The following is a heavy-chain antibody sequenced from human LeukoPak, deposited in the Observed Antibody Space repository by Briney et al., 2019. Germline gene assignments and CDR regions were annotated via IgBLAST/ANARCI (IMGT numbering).Heavy chain of an antibody. Sequence: PSETLSLTCAVYGASFSGYYWSWIRQPPGKGLEWIGEINHSESTNYNPSLKSRVTISVDTSKNQFSLKLSSVTAADTAVYYCARVIVGATISPFDYWGQGTLATVSS. D-gene: IGHD1-26*01. CDR1: GASFSGYY. J-gene: IGHJ4*02. V-gene: IGHV4-34*01. CDR3: ARVIVGATISPFDY. CDR2: INHSEST.